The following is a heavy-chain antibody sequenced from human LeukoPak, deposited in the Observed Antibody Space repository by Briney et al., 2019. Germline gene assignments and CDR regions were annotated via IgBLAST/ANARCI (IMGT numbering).Heavy chain of an antibody. CDR2: ISNTGGST. V-gene: IGHV3-23*01. CDR3: ARAIGKSEAY. CDR1: GFSFNTYA. J-gene: IGHJ4*02. D-gene: IGHD4-23*01. Sequence: PGGSLRLSCAASGFSFNTYAMSWVRQAPGKGLEWVSAISNTGGSTYYADSVKGRFTISRDKSKNTLSLQMNSLRAEDTAVYYCARAIGKSEAYWGQGTLVTVSS.